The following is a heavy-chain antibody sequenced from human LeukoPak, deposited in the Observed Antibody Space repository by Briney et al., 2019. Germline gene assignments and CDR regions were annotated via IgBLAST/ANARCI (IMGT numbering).Heavy chain of an antibody. CDR3: ARLRSTRRYYYGMDG. Sequence: PSETLSLTCTVSGGSISSYYWSWIRQPPGKGLEWIGYIYYSGSTNYNPSLKSRVTISVDTSKNQFSLKLSSVTAADTAVYYCARLRSTRRYYYGMDGWGQGTTVTVSS. D-gene: IGHD5/OR15-5a*01. CDR2: IYYSGST. J-gene: IGHJ6*02. CDR1: GGSISSYY. V-gene: IGHV4-59*08.